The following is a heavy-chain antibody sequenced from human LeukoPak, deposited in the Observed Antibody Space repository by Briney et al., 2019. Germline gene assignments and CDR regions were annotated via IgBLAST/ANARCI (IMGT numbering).Heavy chain of an antibody. CDR1: GDSISSGDYY. V-gene: IGHV4-61*02. Sequence: SETLSLTCTVSGDSISSGDYYWGWIRQPAGKGLEWIGRISSSGSTNYNPSLKSRVTISVDTSKNQFSLKLSYVTAADTAVYYCAGDSSSWPIDAFDIWGQGKMVTVSS. CDR3: AGDSSSWPIDAFDI. J-gene: IGHJ3*02. CDR2: ISSSGST. D-gene: IGHD6-13*01.